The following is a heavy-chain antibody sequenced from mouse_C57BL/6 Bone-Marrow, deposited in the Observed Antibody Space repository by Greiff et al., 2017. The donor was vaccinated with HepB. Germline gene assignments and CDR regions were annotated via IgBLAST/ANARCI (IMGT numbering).Heavy chain of an antibody. J-gene: IGHJ3*01. CDR3: ARVYYAWFAY. CDR2: ISDGGSYT. D-gene: IGHD1-1*01. V-gene: IGHV5-4*03. Sequence: EVKLVESGGGLVKPGGSLKLSCAASGFTFSSYAMSWVRQTPEKRLEWVATISDGGSYTYSPDNVKGRFTISRDNAKNNLYLQMSHLKSEDTAMYYCARVYYAWFAYWGQGTLVTVSA. CDR1: GFTFSSYA.